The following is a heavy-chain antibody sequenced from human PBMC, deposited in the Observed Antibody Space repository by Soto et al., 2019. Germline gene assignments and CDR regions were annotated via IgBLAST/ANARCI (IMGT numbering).Heavy chain of an antibody. CDR1: GYTFTSYG. Sequence: WASVKVSCKASGYTFTSYGIHWVRQAPGQRLEWTGWINAGNGNTKYSEKFQGRVTIIRDTSASTAYLELSSLRSEDTAVYYCARDPNDSSAYYHHYYYGMDVWGQGTTVTVSS. J-gene: IGHJ6*02. V-gene: IGHV1-3*01. D-gene: IGHD3-22*01. CDR3: ARDPNDSSAYYHHYYYGMDV. CDR2: INAGNGNT.